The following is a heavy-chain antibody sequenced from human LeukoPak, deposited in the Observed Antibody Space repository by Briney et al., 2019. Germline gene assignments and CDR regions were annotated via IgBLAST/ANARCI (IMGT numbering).Heavy chain of an antibody. V-gene: IGHV3-30*04. CDR2: ISNDDDNK. Sequence: GGSLRLSCAASGFTFSSYAMHWVRQAPGKGLEWVAVISNDDDNKYYADSVKGRFTISRDNSKNTLYLQMNSLRAEDTAVYYCARGVSLITVVRGVMDVWGKGTTVTVSS. CDR3: ARGVSLITVVRGVMDV. D-gene: IGHD3-10*01. J-gene: IGHJ6*04. CDR1: GFTFSSYA.